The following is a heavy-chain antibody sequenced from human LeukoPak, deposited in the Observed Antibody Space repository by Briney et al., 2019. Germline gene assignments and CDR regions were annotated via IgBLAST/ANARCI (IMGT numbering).Heavy chain of an antibody. CDR2: IVYDGSNK. CDR1: GFTFSNFG. J-gene: IGHJ4*02. Sequence: GGSLRLSCAASGFTFSNFGIHWVRQAPGKGLEWVSFIVYDGSNKYYADSVKGRFTISRDNSENTLYLQMNRLRAEDTAMYYCAKDNIAAAPYYFDYWGQGTLVTVSS. V-gene: IGHV3-30*02. D-gene: IGHD6-13*01. CDR3: AKDNIAAAPYYFDY.